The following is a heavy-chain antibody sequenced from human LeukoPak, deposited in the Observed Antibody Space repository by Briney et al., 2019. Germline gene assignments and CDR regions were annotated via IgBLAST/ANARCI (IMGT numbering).Heavy chain of an antibody. CDR2: ISSSSSYT. J-gene: IGHJ1*01. CDR3: ATLGWFGELPEYFQH. CDR1: GFTFSDYY. V-gene: IGHV3-11*03. Sequence: GGSLRLSCAASGFTFSDYYMSWIRQAPGKGLEWVSYISSSSSYTNYADSVKGRFTISRDNAKNSLYLQMNGLRAEDTAVYYCATLGWFGELPEYFQHWGQGTLVTVSS. D-gene: IGHD3-10*01.